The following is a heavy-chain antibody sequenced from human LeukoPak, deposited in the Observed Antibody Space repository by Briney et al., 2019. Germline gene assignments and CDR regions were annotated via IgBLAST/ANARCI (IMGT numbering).Heavy chain of an antibody. CDR3: ARDPVAVASGNYYGMDV. D-gene: IGHD6-19*01. V-gene: IGHV1-46*01. CDR2: INPSGGST. J-gene: IGHJ6*02. Sequence: ASVKVSCKASGYTFTGYYMHWVRQAPGQGLEWMGIINPSGGSTSYAQKFQGRVTMTRDTSTSTVYMELSSLRSEDTAVYYCARDPVAVASGNYYGMDVWGQGTTVIVS. CDR1: GYTFTGYY.